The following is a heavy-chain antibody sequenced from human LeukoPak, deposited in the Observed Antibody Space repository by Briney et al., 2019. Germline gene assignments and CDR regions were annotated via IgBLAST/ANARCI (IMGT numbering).Heavy chain of an antibody. CDR3: ARVRSYGSGCYYSYYFEY. Sequence: GASVKVSCKASGGTFSSYAISWVRQAPGQGLEWMGGIIPIFGTANYAQKFQGRVTITADESTSTAYMELSSLRSEDTAVYYCARVRSYGSGCYYSYYFEYWGQGTLVTVSS. V-gene: IGHV1-69*13. CDR2: IIPIFGTA. J-gene: IGHJ4*02. CDR1: GGTFSSYA. D-gene: IGHD3-10*01.